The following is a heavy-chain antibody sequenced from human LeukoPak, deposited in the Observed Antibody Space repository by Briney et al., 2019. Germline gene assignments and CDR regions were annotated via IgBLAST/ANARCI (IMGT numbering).Heavy chain of an antibody. V-gene: IGHV3-23*01. J-gene: IGHJ4*02. CDR3: AKDITRLLWLGELDY. CDR2: IIGSSGTT. Sequence: QPGGSLRLSCAASGFTFSNYVMSWVRQAPGKGLEWVSGIIGSSGTTYYADSVRGRFTISRDNSKNTLYLQMNSLRSEDTAVYYCAKDITRLLWLGELDYWGQGTLVTVSS. D-gene: IGHD3-10*01. CDR1: GFTFSNYV.